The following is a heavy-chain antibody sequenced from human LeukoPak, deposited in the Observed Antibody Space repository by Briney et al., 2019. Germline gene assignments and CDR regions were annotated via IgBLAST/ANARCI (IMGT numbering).Heavy chain of an antibody. D-gene: IGHD4-17*01. CDR1: GFTVSSNY. Sequence: GGSLRLSCAASGFTVSSNYMSWVRQAPGKGLEWVSVIYSGGSTYYADSVKGRFTISRDNSKNTLYLQMNSLRAEDTAVYYCARAQRSNDYGESDPWGQGTLVTVSS. CDR3: ARAQRSNDYGESDP. V-gene: IGHV3-66*02. CDR2: IYSGGST. J-gene: IGHJ5*02.